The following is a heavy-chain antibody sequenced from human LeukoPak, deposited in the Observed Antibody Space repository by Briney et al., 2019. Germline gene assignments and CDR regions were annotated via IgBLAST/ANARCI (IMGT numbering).Heavy chain of an antibody. D-gene: IGHD5-18*01. CDR3: VAMGYNYFDP. CDR2: IGSSSSYI. V-gene: IGHV3-21*01. CDR1: GFTFSTYS. Sequence: GGSLRLSCAASGFTFSTYSMNWIRQAPGKGLEWVSYIGSSSSYIDYAGSVRGRFTVSRDNAKNSLYLQMNSLRDEDTAVYYCVAMGYNYFDPWGQGSLVVVSS. J-gene: IGHJ4*02.